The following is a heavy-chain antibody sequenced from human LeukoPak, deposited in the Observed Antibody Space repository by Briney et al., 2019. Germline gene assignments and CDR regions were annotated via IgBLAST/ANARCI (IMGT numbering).Heavy chain of an antibody. CDR3: ARAGQGVGPDYYYYYYMDV. Sequence: SVKVSCKASGGTFSSYAISWVRQAPGQGLEWMGGIIPIFGTANYAQKFQGRVTITADESTSTAYMELSSLRSEDTAVYYCARAGQGVGPDYYYYYYMDVWGKGTTVTVSS. J-gene: IGHJ6*03. V-gene: IGHV1-69*01. CDR2: IIPIFGTA. CDR1: GGTFSSYA.